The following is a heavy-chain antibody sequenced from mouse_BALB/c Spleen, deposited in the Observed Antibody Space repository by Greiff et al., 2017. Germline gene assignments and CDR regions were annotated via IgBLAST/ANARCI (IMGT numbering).Heavy chain of an antibody. CDR1: GYSITSDYA. D-gene: IGHD4-1*01. V-gene: IGHV3-2*02. J-gene: IGHJ2*01. CDR3: ARAGTFDY. Sequence: EVQLVESGPGLVKPSQSLSLTCTVTGYSITSDYAWNWIRQFPGNKLEWMGYISYSGSTSYNPSLKSRISITRDTSKNQFFLQLNSVTTEDTATYYCARAGTFDYWGQGTTLTVSS. CDR2: ISYSGST.